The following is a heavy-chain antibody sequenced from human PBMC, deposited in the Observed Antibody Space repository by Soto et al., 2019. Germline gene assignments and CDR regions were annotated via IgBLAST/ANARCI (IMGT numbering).Heavy chain of an antibody. D-gene: IGHD3-22*01. Sequence: ASVKVSCKASGYTFTSYGISWARQAPGQGLEWMGWISAYNGNTNYAQKLQGRVTMTTDTSTSTAYMELRSLRSDDTAVYYCARDATRITMIVVVPPLDYWGQGTLVTVSS. CDR2: ISAYNGNT. CDR3: ARDATRITMIVVVPPLDY. J-gene: IGHJ4*02. CDR1: GYTFTSYG. V-gene: IGHV1-18*04.